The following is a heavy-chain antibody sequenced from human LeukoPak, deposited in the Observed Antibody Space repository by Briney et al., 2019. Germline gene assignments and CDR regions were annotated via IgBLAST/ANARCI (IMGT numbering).Heavy chain of an antibody. CDR2: ISYDGSNK. J-gene: IGHJ4*02. CDR1: GFTFSSYA. Sequence: GGSLRLSCAASGFTFSSYAMHWVRQAPGKGLEWVAVISYDGSNKYYADSVKGRFTISRDNSKNTLYLQMNSLRAEDTAVYYCAKGIRFCSSTSCYTPFDYWGQGTLVTVSS. V-gene: IGHV3-30-3*01. D-gene: IGHD2-2*02. CDR3: AKGIRFCSSTSCYTPFDY.